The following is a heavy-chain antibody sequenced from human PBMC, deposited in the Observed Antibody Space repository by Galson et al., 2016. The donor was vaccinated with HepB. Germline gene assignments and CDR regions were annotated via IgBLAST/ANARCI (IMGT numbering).Heavy chain of an antibody. V-gene: IGHV6-1*01. Sequence: CAISGDSVSSNSAAWNWIRQSPSRGLEWLGRTYYRSKWYNDYALSVKSRITINPDTSKNQFPLQLKSVTPEDTAVYYCARALKGFFDWSPPGLHFDIWGRGTMVTVSS. J-gene: IGHJ3*02. CDR1: GDSVSSNSAA. CDR3: ARALKGFFDWSPPGLHFDI. CDR2: TYYRSKWYN. D-gene: IGHD3-9*01.